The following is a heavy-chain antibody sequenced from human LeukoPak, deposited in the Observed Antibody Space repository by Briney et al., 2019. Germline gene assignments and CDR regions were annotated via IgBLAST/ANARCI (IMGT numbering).Heavy chain of an antibody. CDR3: ASQTYCSSTICYIPSWFDP. V-gene: IGHV4-30-4*08. CDR1: VGSLSSGVYY. D-gene: IGHD2-2*02. J-gene: IGHJ5*02. Sequence: PSEALSLTCLVSVGSLSSGVYYWSWVRQPPGKGLEWIGYIYYSGSTFYNPSLKSRVPISVDTSKNQFSLSLSSCTAADTAVYYCASQTYCSSTICYIPSWFDPWGQGTRVTVSS. CDR2: IYYSGST.